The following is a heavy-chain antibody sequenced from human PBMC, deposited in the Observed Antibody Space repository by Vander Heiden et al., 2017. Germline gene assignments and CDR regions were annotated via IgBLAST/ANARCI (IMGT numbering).Heavy chain of an antibody. J-gene: IGHJ3*02. V-gene: IGHV1-69*06. CDR3: AHYYDSSGPWAFDI. CDR1: GGTFSTYA. Sequence: QMQLVQSGPEVKKPGSSVKVSCKASGGTFSTYAVSWVRQAPGLGLEWLGGIIPTLVTASYARKFQGRVTITADRSTNTAYMELKSMRSDDTAVYYCAHYYDSSGPWAFDIWGQGTMITVSS. D-gene: IGHD3-22*01. CDR2: IIPTLVTA.